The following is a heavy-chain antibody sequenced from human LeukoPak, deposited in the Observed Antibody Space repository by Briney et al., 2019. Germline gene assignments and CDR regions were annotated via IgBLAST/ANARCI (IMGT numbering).Heavy chain of an antibody. V-gene: IGHV4-59*08. J-gene: IGHJ4*02. CDR3: ARRTPSGYTDY. CDR1: GGSISSYY. D-gene: IGHD3-22*01. CDR2: IYYSGST. Sequence: PSETLSLTCTVSGGSISSYYWSWIRQPLGKGLEWIAYIYYSGSTNYNPSLKSRVTISVDTSKNQFSMKLYSVTAADTAVYYCARRTPSGYTDYWGQGTLVTVSS.